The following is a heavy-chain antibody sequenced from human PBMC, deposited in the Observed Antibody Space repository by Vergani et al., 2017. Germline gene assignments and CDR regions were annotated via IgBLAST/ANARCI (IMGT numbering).Heavy chain of an antibody. D-gene: IGHD3-22*01. Sequence: EVQLVPSGAEVKTPGESLKISCQTSGYSFTNYWIGWVRQMPGKGLEWMGIIHPADSDTRYSPSFQGQVTISVDKSISTAYLQRSSLRASDSAMYYCARLYGRDSSGSKYFDYWGQGTLVTVSS. CDR1: GYSFTNYW. V-gene: IGHV5-51*01. J-gene: IGHJ4*02. CDR3: ARLYGRDSSGSKYFDY. CDR2: IHPADSDT.